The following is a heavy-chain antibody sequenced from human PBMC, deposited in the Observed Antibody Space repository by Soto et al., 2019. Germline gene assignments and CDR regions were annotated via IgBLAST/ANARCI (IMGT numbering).Heavy chain of an antibody. CDR2: INRSGNT. CDR1: GGSFSGYY. V-gene: IGHV4-34*01. Sequence: SETLSLTCGVYGGSFSGYYWTWFRQPPGKGLEWIGEINRSGNTKYNPSLQSRVTMSVDTSKNQFSLNLHSVTAADTGVYYCARGPDGRFDPWGQGTLVTVSS. J-gene: IGHJ5*02. CDR3: ARGPDGRFDP.